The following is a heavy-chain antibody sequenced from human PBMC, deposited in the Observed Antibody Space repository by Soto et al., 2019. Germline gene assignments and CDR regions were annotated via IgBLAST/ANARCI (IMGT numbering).Heavy chain of an antibody. D-gene: IGHD1-1*01. CDR2: IYYSGST. Sequence: SETLSLTCTVSGGSISSYYCSRSRQPPGKGLEWIGYIYYSGSTNYNPSLKSRVTISVDTSKNQFSLKLSSVTAADTAVYYCARTGLENWFDPWGQGTLVTVSS. J-gene: IGHJ5*02. CDR3: ARTGLENWFDP. V-gene: IGHV4-59*01. CDR1: GGSISSYY.